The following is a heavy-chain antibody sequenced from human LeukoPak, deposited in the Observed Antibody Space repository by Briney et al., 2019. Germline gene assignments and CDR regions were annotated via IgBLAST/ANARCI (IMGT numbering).Heavy chain of an antibody. CDR2: IYYSGST. CDR3: ARVVAVAGTFPDS. CDR1: GGSISSYY. D-gene: IGHD6-19*01. J-gene: IGHJ4*02. Sequence: ASETLSLTCTVSGGSISSYYWSWIRQPPGKGLEWIGYIYYSGSTNYNPSLKSRVTISVDTSKSQFSLKVSSVTAADTAVYYCARVVAVAGTFPDSWGQGTLVTVSS. V-gene: IGHV4-59*12.